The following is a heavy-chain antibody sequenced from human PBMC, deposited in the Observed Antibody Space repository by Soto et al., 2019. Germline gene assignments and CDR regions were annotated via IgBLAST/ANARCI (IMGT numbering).Heavy chain of an antibody. D-gene: IGHD2-15*01. Sequence: QVQLVQSGAEVKKPGASVKVSCKASGYTFTSYYMHWVRQAPGQGLEWMGIINPSGGSTSYAQKFQGRVTMTRDTSTRTVYMELSSLRSEDTAVYYCARELGYCSGGSCYLHYYYYGMDVWGQGTTVTVSS. CDR2: INPSGGST. CDR1: GYTFTSYY. CDR3: ARELGYCSGGSCYLHYYYYGMDV. J-gene: IGHJ6*02. V-gene: IGHV1-46*01.